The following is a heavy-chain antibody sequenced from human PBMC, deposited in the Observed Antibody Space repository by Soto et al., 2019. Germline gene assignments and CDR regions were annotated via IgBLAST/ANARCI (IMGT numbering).Heavy chain of an antibody. D-gene: IGHD4-17*01. Sequence: QVQLQQWGAGLLKPSETLSLTCAAYGGSFSGYYWSWIRQPPGKGLEWIGEINHSGSTNYNPSLKSRVTISVDTSKNQFSLKLSSVTAADTAVYYCARTTGWGYFDYWGQGTLVTVSS. CDR2: INHSGST. J-gene: IGHJ4*02. CDR3: ARTTGWGYFDY. V-gene: IGHV4-34*01. CDR1: GGSFSGYY.